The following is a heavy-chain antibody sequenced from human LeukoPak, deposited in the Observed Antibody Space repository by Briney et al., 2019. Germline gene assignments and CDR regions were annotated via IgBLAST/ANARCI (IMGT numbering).Heavy chain of an antibody. CDR2: IKQDGNEK. CDR1: GFTFSSYW. V-gene: IGHV3-7*01. J-gene: IGHJ6*03. Sequence: GGSLRLSCAASGFTFSSYWMSWVRQAPGKGLVSVANIKQDGNEKYYVDSVKGRFTISRDNAKNSLYLQMNSLRAEDTAVYYCARDDFVSGHDILTAYFYYYYMDVWGKGTTVTVSS. D-gene: IGHD3-9*01. CDR3: ARDDFVSGHDILTAYFYYYYMDV.